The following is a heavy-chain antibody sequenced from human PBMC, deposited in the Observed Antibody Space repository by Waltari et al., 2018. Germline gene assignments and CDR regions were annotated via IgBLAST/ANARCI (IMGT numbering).Heavy chain of an antibody. CDR3: AARGTTVTTGRDY. V-gene: IGHV4-59*01. D-gene: IGHD4-17*01. J-gene: IGHJ4*02. CDR1: GGSISSYY. Sequence: QVQLQESGPGLVKPSETLSLTCTVSGGSISSYYWSWIRQPPGKGLEWIGYIYYSGSTNYTPSLKSRVTISVDTSKNQFSLKQSSVTAADTAVYYCAARGTTVTTGRDYWGQGTLVTVSS. CDR2: IYYSGST.